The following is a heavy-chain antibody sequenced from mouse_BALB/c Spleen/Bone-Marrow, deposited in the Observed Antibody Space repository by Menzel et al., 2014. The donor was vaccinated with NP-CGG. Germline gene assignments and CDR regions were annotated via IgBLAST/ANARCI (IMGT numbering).Heavy chain of an antibody. Sequence: VNVVESGAELVRPGVSVKISCKGSGYTFTDYAMHWVKQSHAKSLEWIGVISTYYGDASYNQKFKGKATMTVDKSSSTAYMELARLTSEDSAIYYCARRGNYDAMDYWGQGTSVTVSS. CDR2: ISTYYGDA. D-gene: IGHD2-1*01. V-gene: IGHV1S137*01. CDR1: GYTFTDYA. CDR3: ARRGNYDAMDY. J-gene: IGHJ4*01.